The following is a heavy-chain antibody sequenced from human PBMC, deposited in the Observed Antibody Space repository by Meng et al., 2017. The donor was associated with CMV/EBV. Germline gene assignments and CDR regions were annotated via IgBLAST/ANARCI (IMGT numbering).Heavy chain of an antibody. Sequence: GESLKISCGASGFTFSSYAMSWVRQAPGKGLEWVSTISGSGGSTYYADSVKGRFTISRDNAKNSLYLQMNSLRAEDTAVYYCARDWGGTSFKHLPHNDYWGQGTLVTVSS. CDR3: ARDWGGTSFKHLPHNDY. CDR1: GFTFSSYA. D-gene: IGHD3-16*01. J-gene: IGHJ4*02. V-gene: IGHV3-23*01. CDR2: ISGSGGST.